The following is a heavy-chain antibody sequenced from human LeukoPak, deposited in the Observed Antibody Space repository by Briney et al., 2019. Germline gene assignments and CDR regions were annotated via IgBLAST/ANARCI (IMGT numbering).Heavy chain of an antibody. CDR3: AKGAPYYYDSSGYYYSFGY. D-gene: IGHD3-22*01. CDR2: ISGSGGST. Sequence: GGSLRLSCAASGFTFSSYAMSWVRQAPGKGLEWVSAISGSGGSTYYAESVKGRFTISRDNSKNTLYLQMNSLRAEDTAVYYCAKGAPYYYDSSGYYYSFGYWGQGTLVTVSS. V-gene: IGHV3-23*01. J-gene: IGHJ4*02. CDR1: GFTFSSYA.